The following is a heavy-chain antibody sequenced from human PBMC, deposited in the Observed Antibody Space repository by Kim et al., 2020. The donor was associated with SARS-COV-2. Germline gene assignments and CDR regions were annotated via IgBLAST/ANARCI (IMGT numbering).Heavy chain of an antibody. CDR3: ARDRGPSPPSIYFDY. CDR1: GGSISSYY. J-gene: IGHJ4*02. V-gene: IGHV4-59*01. Sequence: ETLSLTCTVSGGSISSYYWSWIRQPPGKGLEWIGYIYYSGSTNYNPSLKSRVTISVDTSKNQFSLKLSSVTAADTAVYYCARDRGPSPPSIYFDYWGQGTLVTVSS. D-gene: IGHD3-3*02. CDR2: IYYSGST.